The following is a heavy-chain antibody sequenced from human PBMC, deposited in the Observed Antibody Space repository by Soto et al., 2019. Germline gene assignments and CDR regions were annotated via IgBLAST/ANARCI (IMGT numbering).Heavy chain of an antibody. CDR3: ARRSMDIVVVPAAMGLGWFD. D-gene: IGHD2-2*03. J-gene: IGHJ4*02. V-gene: IGHV4-4*02. CDR2: IYHSGST. CDR1: SGSISSSNW. Sequence: PSETLSLTCAVSSGSISSSNWWSWVRQPPGKGLEWIGEIYHSGSTNYNPSLKSRVTISVDKSKNQFSLKLSSVTAADTAVYYCARRSMDIVVVPAAMGLGWFDWGQGTLVTVSS.